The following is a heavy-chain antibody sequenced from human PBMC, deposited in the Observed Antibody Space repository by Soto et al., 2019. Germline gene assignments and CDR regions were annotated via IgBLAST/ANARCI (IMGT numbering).Heavy chain of an antibody. J-gene: IGHJ4*02. CDR3: TREKSGTAAY. D-gene: IGHD1-1*01. CDR1: GFTFSSYS. CDR2: ISSSSSTI. V-gene: IGHV3-48*01. Sequence: EVQLVESGGGLVQPGGSLRLSCAVSGFTFSSYSMNWVRQAPGKGLEWVSYISSSSSTIYYADSVKGRFTISRDNAKNALNLQMNSMRAEDPAVYYCTREKSGTAAYWRQGTRVTVPS.